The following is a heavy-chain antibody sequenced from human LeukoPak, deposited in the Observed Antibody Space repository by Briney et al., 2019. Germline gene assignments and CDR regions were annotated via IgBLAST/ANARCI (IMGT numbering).Heavy chain of an antibody. D-gene: IGHD5-18*01. V-gene: IGHV3-7*01. CDR1: GFTFSSYW. Sequence: GGSLRLSCAASGFTFSSYWMTWVRQAAGKGLEWVANIKQDESEKYYVDSVKGRFTISRDNAKSSLYLQMNSLRTEDTAVYYCARVLVYSYGSGYNMDVWGKGTTVTVSS. J-gene: IGHJ6*03. CDR3: ARVLVYSYGSGYNMDV. CDR2: IKQDESEK.